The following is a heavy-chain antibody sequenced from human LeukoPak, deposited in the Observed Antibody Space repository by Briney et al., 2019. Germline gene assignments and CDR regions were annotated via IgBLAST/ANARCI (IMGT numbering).Heavy chain of an antibody. D-gene: IGHD5-24*01. CDR1: GFNFNDAA. CDR3: AKDIQLSA. J-gene: IGHJ3*01. CDR2: IASSGRNT. V-gene: IGHV3-23*01. Sequence: GGSLRLSCAASGFNFNDAAMTWVRQAPGKGLEWVSLIASSGRNTYYTDSVRGRFTISRDNSMKTLSLQMNSLRVEDTAIYYCAKDIQLSAWGLGTMVTVSS.